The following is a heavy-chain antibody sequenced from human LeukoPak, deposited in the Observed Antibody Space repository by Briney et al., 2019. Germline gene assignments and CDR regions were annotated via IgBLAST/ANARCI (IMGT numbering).Heavy chain of an antibody. D-gene: IGHD6-13*01. CDR1: GFTVSSNY. CDR3: ARDKSAAGTYYYYYGMDV. J-gene: IGHJ6*02. V-gene: IGHV3-66*01. CDR2: IYSGGST. Sequence: GSLRLSCAASGFTVSSNYMSWVRQAPGKGLEWVSVIYSGGSTYYADSVKGRFTISRDNSKNTLYLQMNSLRAEDTAVYYCARDKSAAGTYYYYYGMDVWGQGTTVTVSS.